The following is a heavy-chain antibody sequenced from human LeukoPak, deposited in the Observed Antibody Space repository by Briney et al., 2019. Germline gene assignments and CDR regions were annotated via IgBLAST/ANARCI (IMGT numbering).Heavy chain of an antibody. CDR3: ARDPLRSSFDP. CDR1: GDSINTNN. J-gene: IGHJ5*02. D-gene: IGHD6-13*01. CDR2: LHNSGST. Sequence: SETLSLTCTVSGDSINTNNHWAWIRQPAGKGLEWIGRLHNSGSTNYNPSPQSRVTISVDTSKNQFSLKMTSATAADTAVYFCARDPLRSSFDPWGQGILVTVSS. V-gene: IGHV4-4*07.